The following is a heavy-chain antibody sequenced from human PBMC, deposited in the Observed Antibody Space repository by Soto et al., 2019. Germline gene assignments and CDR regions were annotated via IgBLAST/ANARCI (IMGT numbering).Heavy chain of an antibody. CDR1: GYTFTSYW. CDR3: ARVDTIMSCAY. J-gene: IGHJ4*02. V-gene: IGHV5-51*01. CDR2: IYPGDSDT. Sequence: GESLKISWMGVGYTFTSYWIGWVRQMPGKGLEWMGIIYPGDSDTRYSPSFQGQVTISADKSTGTAYLQWNSLKASDTAMYFCARVDTIMSCAYWGQGTLVIVSS. D-gene: IGHD5-18*01.